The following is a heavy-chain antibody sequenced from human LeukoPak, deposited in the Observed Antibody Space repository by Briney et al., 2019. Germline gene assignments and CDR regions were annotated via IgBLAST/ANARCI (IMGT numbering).Heavy chain of an antibody. Sequence: SETLSLTCTVSGGSISSYYWSWIRQPPGKGLEWIGYIYYSGSTKYNPSLKSRVTISVDTSKNQLSLKLSSVTAADTAVYYCARRTEYFDMDVWGQGTTVTVSS. V-gene: IGHV4-59*01. D-gene: IGHD1-1*01. CDR3: ARRTEYFDMDV. CDR2: IYYSGST. CDR1: GGSISSYY. J-gene: IGHJ6*02.